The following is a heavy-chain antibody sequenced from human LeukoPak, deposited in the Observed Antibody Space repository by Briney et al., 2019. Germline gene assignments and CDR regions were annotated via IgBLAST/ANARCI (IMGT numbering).Heavy chain of an antibody. CDR1: GYTFTSYG. CDR3: ARDHYYDSSGYYYDY. CDR2: ISAYNGNT. D-gene: IGHD3-22*01. Sequence: ASVKVSCTASGYTFTSYGISWVRQAPGQGLEWMGWISAYNGNTNYAQKLQGRVTMTTDTSTSTAYMELRSLRSDDTAVYYCARDHYYDSSGYYYDYWGQGTLVTVSS. J-gene: IGHJ4*02. V-gene: IGHV1-18*01.